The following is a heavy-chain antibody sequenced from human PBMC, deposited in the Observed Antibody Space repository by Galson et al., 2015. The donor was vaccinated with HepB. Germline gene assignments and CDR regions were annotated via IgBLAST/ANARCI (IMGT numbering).Heavy chain of an antibody. CDR1: GFTLRSHW. V-gene: IGHV3-74*01. CDR2: IENDGTET. J-gene: IGHJ4*02. Sequence: SLRLSCAASGFTLRSHWMHWVRQAPGKGLMWVSRIENDGTETSYADSVKGRFTISRDNGRNTLYLQMNSLRAEDTVVYYCSTIFDSPSDSPSDSWGQGTLVTVSS. D-gene: IGHD3-3*01. CDR3: STIFDSPSDSPSDS.